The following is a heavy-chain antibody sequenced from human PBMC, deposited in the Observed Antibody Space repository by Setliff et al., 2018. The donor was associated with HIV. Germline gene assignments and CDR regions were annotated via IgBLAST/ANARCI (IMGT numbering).Heavy chain of an antibody. CDR3: ARDGGVEWSTVLKRSAFDI. V-gene: IGHV1-46*01. Sequence: ASVKVSCKTSGYTFTSYYIHWVRQAPGQGLEWMGRINPSGGSTIYAQKFQGRVTMTSDTSTTTVYMELNSLTSEDTAVFYCARDGGVEWSTVLKRSAFDIWGQGTMVTVS. D-gene: IGHD3-16*01. J-gene: IGHJ3*02. CDR2: INPSGGST. CDR1: GYTFTSYY.